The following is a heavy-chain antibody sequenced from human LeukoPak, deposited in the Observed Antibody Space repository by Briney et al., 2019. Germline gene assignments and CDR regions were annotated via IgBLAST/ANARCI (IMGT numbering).Heavy chain of an antibody. CDR1: SGSITSSY. CDR3: ARGYYDSSGYSNAFDI. CDR2: IYHSGTT. J-gene: IGHJ3*02. V-gene: IGHV4-59*01. D-gene: IGHD3-22*01. Sequence: PSETLSPTCTVSSGSITSSYWSWLRQPPGKALEWIGYIYHSGTTNYNPSLKSRVTISVDTSKNQFSLKLTSVTAADTAVYYCARGYYDSSGYSNAFDIWGQGTMVTVSS.